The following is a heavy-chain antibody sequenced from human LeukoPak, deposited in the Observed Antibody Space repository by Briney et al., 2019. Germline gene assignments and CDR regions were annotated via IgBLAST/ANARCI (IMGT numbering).Heavy chain of an antibody. CDR2: ISAYNGDT. D-gene: IGHD3-10*01. V-gene: IGHV1-18*01. CDR1: GYTFTSYG. CDR3: ARDQIWFGELSPFDC. J-gene: IGHJ4*02. Sequence: RASVKVSCKASGYTFTSYGISWVRQAPGQGIEWMGWISAYNGDTNYAQNLQGRVTITTDTSTSTAYMELRSLRSDDTAVYYCARDQIWFGELSPFDCWGQGTLVTVSS.